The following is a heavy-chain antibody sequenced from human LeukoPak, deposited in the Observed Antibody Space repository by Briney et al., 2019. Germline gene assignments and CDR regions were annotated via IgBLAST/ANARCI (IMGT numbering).Heavy chain of an antibody. V-gene: IGHV5-51*01. CDR2: IYPGDSDT. CDR3: ARRSRDCSGGSCYYGNYNWFDP. J-gene: IGHJ5*02. Sequence: GESLKISCKGSGYSFTSYWIGWVRQMPGKGLEWMGIIYPGDSDTRYSPSFQGQVTISADKSISTAYLQWSSLKASDTAMYYCARRSRDCSGGSCYYGNYNWFDPWGQGTLVTVSS. CDR1: GYSFTSYW. D-gene: IGHD2-15*01.